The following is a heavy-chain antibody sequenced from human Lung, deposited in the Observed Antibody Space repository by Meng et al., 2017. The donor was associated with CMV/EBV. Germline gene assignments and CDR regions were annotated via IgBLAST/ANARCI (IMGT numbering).Heavy chain of an antibody. V-gene: IGHV3-30*04. J-gene: IGHJ6*02. CDR2: ISYDGSNK. CDR3: VRDQGGESMIAVLIERFGMDV. D-gene: IGHD3-22*01. Sequence: GGSXRLSCAASGFTFNTYAMHWVRQAPGKGLEWVAVISYDGSNKYTADSVQGRLTISRDNSKNNLYLQMNSLTVEDTAVYYCVRDQGGESMIAVLIERFGMDVXGQGXTVTVSS. CDR1: GFTFNTYA.